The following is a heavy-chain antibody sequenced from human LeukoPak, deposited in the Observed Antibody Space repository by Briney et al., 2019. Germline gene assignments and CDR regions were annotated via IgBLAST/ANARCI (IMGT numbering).Heavy chain of an antibody. CDR3: ARPKNRENYWRAFDI. CDR1: GFTFSGHW. D-gene: IGHD1-7*01. J-gene: IGHJ3*02. Sequence: GGSLRLSCAASGFTFSGHWMTWVRQAPGTGLEWVANIKQDGNEKYYVDSVKGRFTISRDNAKNSLHLQMDNLRAEDTAVYYCARPKNRENYWRAFDIWGQGTMVTVSS. V-gene: IGHV3-7*03. CDR2: IKQDGNEK.